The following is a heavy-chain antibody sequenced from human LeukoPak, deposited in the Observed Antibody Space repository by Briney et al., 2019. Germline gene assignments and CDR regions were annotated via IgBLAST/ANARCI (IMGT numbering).Heavy chain of an antibody. V-gene: IGHV3-23*01. Sequence: GGSLRLSCAASGFTFSNYWMTWVRQAPGKGLESISVISGSGDATNYADSVKGRFTISRDNSKSTLYVQMNSLRAEDTAVYYCAKSTSFYLDSWGQGTLVTVSS. J-gene: IGHJ4*02. CDR3: AKSTSFYLDS. CDR1: GFTFSNYW. CDR2: ISGSGDAT.